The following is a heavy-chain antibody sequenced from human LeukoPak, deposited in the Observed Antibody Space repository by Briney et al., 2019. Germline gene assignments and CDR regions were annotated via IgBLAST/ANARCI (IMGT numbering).Heavy chain of an antibody. D-gene: IGHD3-16*01. V-gene: IGHV3-23*01. Sequence: GGSLRLSCAASGFTLSSYAMSWVRQAPGKGLEWVSAISGSGGSTYYADSVKGRFTISRDNSKNTLYLQMNSLRAEDTAVYYCAKGSGGPYYYYYMDVWGKGTTVTVSS. CDR1: GFTLSSYA. CDR3: AKGSGGPYYYYYMDV. J-gene: IGHJ6*03. CDR2: ISGSGGST.